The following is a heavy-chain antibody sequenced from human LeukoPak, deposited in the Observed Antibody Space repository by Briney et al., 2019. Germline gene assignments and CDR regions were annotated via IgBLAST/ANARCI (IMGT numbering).Heavy chain of an antibody. V-gene: IGHV3-23*01. CDR3: ARDYYDSSGYPPGYYYYYMDV. D-gene: IGHD3-22*01. Sequence: PGGSLRLSCAASGFTFSSYGMSWVRQAPGKGLEWVSAISGSGGSTYYADSVKGRFTISRDNSKNTLYLQMNSLRSEDTAVYYCARDYYDSSGYPPGYYYYYMDVWGKGTTVTVSS. J-gene: IGHJ6*03. CDR2: ISGSGGST. CDR1: GFTFSSYG.